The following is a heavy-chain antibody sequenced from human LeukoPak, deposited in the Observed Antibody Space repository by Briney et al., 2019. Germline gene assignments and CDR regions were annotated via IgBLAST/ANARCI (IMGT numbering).Heavy chain of an antibody. J-gene: IGHJ4*02. CDR3: ARDRILFIAAAPDY. CDR2: INPNSGGT. V-gene: IGHV1-2*02. CDR1: GYTFTGYY. Sequence: ASVKVSCKASGYTFTGYYMHWVRQAPGQGLEWMVWINPNSGGTNYAQKFQGRVTMTRDTSISTAYMELSRLRSDDTAVYYCARDRILFIAAAPDYWGQGTLATVSS. D-gene: IGHD6-13*01.